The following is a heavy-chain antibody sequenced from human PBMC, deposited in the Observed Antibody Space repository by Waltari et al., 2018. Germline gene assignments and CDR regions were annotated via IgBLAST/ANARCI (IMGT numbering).Heavy chain of an antibody. CDR3: ARSWGYYGSGSLNWFDP. CDR1: GYTFTGYY. CDR2: INPNSGGT. D-gene: IGHD3-10*01. J-gene: IGHJ5*02. V-gene: IGHV1-2*06. Sequence: QVQLVQSGAEVKKPGASVTVSCKASGYTFTGYYLHWVRQAPGQGLEWMGRINPNSGGTNYAQKFQGRVTMTRDTSISTAYMELSRLRSDDTAVYYCARSWGYYGSGSLNWFDPWGQGTLVTVSS.